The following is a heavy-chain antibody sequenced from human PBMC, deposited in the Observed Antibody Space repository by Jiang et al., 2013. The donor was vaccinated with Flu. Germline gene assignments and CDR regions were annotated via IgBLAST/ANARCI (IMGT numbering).Heavy chain of an antibody. Sequence: GSSVKVSCKASGGTFSHYAISWVRQAPGQGLEWMGGIIPIVGTAKYAQRFQGRLTISAHESTRTADIELSSLTSDDTAVYYCARGSQAADYYYGMDV. D-gene: IGHD6-13*01. CDR2: IIPIVGTA. CDR3: ARGSQAADYYYGMDV. V-gene: IGHV1-69*01. J-gene: IGHJ6*01. CDR1: GGTFSHYA.